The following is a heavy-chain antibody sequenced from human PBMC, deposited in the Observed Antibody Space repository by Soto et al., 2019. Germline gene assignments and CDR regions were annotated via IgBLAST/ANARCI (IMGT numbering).Heavy chain of an antibody. Sequence: PSETLSLTCTVSGDTITSFSWNWIRQYAGKGLEWIGRISTTGNTHYNPSLESRVTMSLDTSKNQFSLKLTSVTAADTAVYYCEGESGENWSYEAYWGQGTLVTVSS. CDR1: GDTITSFS. J-gene: IGHJ4*02. V-gene: IGHV4-4*07. CDR2: ISTTGNT. D-gene: IGHD1-7*01. CDR3: EGESGENWSYEAY.